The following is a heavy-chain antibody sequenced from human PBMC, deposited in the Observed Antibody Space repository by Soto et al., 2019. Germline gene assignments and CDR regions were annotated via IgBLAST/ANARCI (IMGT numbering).Heavy chain of an antibody. V-gene: IGHV3-23*01. CDR3: AKDQQLVHGGSFDY. CDR2: ISGSGGST. CDR1: GFTFSSYA. D-gene: IGHD6-13*01. Sequence: GGSLRLSCAASGFTFSSYAMSWVRQAPGKGLEWVSAISGSGGSTYYADSVKGRFTMSRDNSKNTLYLQMNSLRAEDTAVYYCAKDQQLVHGGSFDYWGQGTLVTVSS. J-gene: IGHJ4*02.